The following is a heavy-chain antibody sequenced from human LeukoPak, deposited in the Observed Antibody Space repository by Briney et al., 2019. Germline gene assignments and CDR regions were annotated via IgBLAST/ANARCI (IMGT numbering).Heavy chain of an antibody. J-gene: IGHJ4*02. CDR3: ARVVEQQLVR. D-gene: IGHD6-13*01. CDR2: ISSSSSYI. V-gene: IGHV3-21*01. Sequence: WVSSISSSSSYIYYADSVKGRFTISRDNAKNSLYLQMNSLRAEDTAVYYCARVVEQQLVRWGQGTLVTVSS.